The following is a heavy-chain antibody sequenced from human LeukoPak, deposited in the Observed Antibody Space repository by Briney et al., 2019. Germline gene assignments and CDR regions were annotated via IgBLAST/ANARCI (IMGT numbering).Heavy chain of an antibody. CDR1: GFTFSSYG. J-gene: IGHJ4*02. Sequence: GGSLRLSCAASGFTFSSYGMHWVRQAPGKGLEWVAFIRYDGSNKYYADSVKGRFTISRDNSKNTLYLQMNSLRAEDTAVYYCARATTTVTYIDYWGQGTLVTVSS. CDR2: IRYDGSNK. V-gene: IGHV3-30*02. D-gene: IGHD4-17*01. CDR3: ARATTTVTYIDY.